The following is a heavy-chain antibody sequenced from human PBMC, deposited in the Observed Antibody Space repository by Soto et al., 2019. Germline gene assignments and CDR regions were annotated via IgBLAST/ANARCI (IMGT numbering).Heavy chain of an antibody. D-gene: IGHD3-3*01. V-gene: IGHV3-30*18. J-gene: IGHJ4*02. CDR1: GFTFSSYG. CDR3: AKDYGEGDFWSGYYIDY. Sequence: GGSLRLSCAASGFTFSSYGMHWVRQAPGKGLEWVAVISYDGSNKYYADSVKGRFTISRDNSKNTLYLQMNSLRAEDTAVYYCAKDYGEGDFWSGYYIDYWGQGTLVTVSS. CDR2: ISYDGSNK.